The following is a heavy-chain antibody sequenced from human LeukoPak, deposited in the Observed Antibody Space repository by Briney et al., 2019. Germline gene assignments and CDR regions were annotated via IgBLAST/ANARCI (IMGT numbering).Heavy chain of an antibody. CDR3: ARSTAAGNWFDP. V-gene: IGHV4-59*08. Sequence: SETLSLTCTVSGGSISSYYWSWIRQPPGKGLEWIGYIYYSGSTNYNPSLKSRVTISVDTSKNQFSLKLSSVTAADTAVYYCARSTAAGNWFDPWGQGTLVTVSS. CDR2: IYYSGST. J-gene: IGHJ5*02. CDR1: GGSISSYY. D-gene: IGHD6-13*01.